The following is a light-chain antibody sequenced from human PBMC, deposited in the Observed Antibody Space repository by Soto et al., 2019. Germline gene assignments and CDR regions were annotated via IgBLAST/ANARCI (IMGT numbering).Light chain of an antibody. CDR3: LQDYNLPFT. J-gene: IGKJ4*01. V-gene: IGKV1-6*01. Sequence: IQMTQSPSSLSASVGDRVTIICRASQDIRNDLGWYQQKPGEAPKVLIYAASSLQSGVPSRFSGGGSGTDFTLTISSLQPEDVATYYCLQDYNLPFTFGGGTKVDIK. CDR1: QDIRND. CDR2: AAS.